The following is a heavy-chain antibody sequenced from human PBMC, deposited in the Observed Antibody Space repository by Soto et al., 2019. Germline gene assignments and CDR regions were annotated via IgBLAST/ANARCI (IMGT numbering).Heavy chain of an antibody. Sequence: GESLKISCKGSGYSFTSYWIGWVRQMPGKGLEWMGIIYPGDSDTRYSPSFQGQVTISADKSISTAYLQWSSLKASDTAMYYCARAPVVPAARYYFDYWGQGTLVTVSS. J-gene: IGHJ4*02. V-gene: IGHV5-51*01. CDR1: GYSFTSYW. CDR3: ARAPVVPAARYYFDY. CDR2: IYPGDSDT. D-gene: IGHD2-2*01.